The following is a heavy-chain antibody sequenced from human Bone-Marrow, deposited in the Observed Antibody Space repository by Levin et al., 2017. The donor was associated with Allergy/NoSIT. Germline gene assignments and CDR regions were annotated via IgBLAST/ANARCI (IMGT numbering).Heavy chain of an antibody. CDR3: ARDLVVDENSFGY. D-gene: IGHD2-15*01. Sequence: GGSLRLSCAASGFTFSSYWMHWVRQAPGKGLVWVSRINSDGSSTSDADSVKGRFTSSRDNAKNTLYLQMNSLRVEDTAVYYWARDLVVDENSFGYWGQGTLVTVSS. CDR1: GFTFSSYW. CDR2: INSDGSST. V-gene: IGHV3-74*01. J-gene: IGHJ4*02.